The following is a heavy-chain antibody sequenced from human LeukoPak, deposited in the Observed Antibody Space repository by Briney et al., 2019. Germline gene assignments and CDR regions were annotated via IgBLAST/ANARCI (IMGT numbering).Heavy chain of an antibody. V-gene: IGHV3-74*01. J-gene: IGHJ4*02. CDR1: GFTFSSYW. CDR2: TNSDGSST. Sequence: GGSLRLSCAASGFTFSSYWMHWVRQAPGKGLVWVSRTNSDGSSTSYADSVKGRFTISRDNAKNTLYLQMNSLRAEDTAVYYCARVMDYGDPDYWGQGTLVTVSS. CDR3: ARVMDYGDPDY. D-gene: IGHD4-17*01.